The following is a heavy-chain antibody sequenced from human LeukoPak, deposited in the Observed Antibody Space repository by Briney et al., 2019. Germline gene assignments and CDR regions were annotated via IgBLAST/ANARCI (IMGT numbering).Heavy chain of an antibody. CDR2: IYNDGST. D-gene: IGHD2/OR15-2a*01. CDR1: GLTVSSSY. J-gene: IGHJ3*02. V-gene: IGHV3-53*01. Sequence: PGGSLRLSCAASGLTVSSSYMSWVRQAPGKGLEWVSIIYNDGSTYYAGSMKGRFTISIDNSKNTLYLQVNSLRAEDTATYYCARNILFAFDIWGQGTMVTVPS. CDR3: ARNILFAFDI.